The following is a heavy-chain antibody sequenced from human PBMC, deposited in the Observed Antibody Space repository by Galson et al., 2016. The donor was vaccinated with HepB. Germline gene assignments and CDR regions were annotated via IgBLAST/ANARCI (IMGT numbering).Heavy chain of an antibody. J-gene: IGHJ5*01. D-gene: IGHD6-13*01. V-gene: IGHV5-51*01. CDR1: GYSFTNHW. Sequence: QSGAEVKKPGESLKISCKGSGYSFTNHWIGWARQMPGKGLEWMGIINPRDSETRYSPSFQGQVTISVDKSISTAFLQWSSLKASDTALYYCAKQGGDSSSWTTVDSWGQGTLVTVSS. CDR2: INPRDSET. CDR3: AKQGGDSSSWTTVDS.